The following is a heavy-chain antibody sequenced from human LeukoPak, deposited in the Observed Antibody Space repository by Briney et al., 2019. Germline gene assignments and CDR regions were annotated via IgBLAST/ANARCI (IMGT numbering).Heavy chain of an antibody. V-gene: IGHV5-51*01. J-gene: IGHJ4*02. CDR3: ARQLAYYDSSGYYFDY. CDR2: IYPGDSDT. D-gene: IGHD3-22*01. CDR1: GYSFTSYW. Sequence: GESLKISCKGSGYSFTSYWIGWVRQMPGKGLEWMGIIYPGDSDTRYSPSFQGQVTISADKSISTAYLQWSSPKASDTAMYYCARQLAYYDSSGYYFDYWGQGTLVTVSS.